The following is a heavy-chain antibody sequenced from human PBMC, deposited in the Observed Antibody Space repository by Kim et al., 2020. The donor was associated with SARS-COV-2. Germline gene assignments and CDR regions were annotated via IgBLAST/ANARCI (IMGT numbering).Heavy chain of an antibody. D-gene: IGHD3-10*01. CDR3: ASHGSGSQYKRRTYYFYMD. CDR2: INPNSGGT. Sequence: ASVKVSCKASGDSLNDYYIHWVRQAPGQGLEWMGWINPNSGGTYYTQKFQGRVTMTGDTSVRTAYMEMSGLTSDDTAVYFCASHGSGSQYKRRTYYFYMD. J-gene: IGHJ6*03. CDR1: GDSLNDYY. V-gene: IGHV1-2*02.